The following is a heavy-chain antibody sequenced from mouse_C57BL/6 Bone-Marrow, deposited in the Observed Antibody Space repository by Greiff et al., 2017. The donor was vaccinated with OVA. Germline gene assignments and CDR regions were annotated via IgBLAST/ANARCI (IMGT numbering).Heavy chain of an antibody. V-gene: IGHV1-55*01. CDR1: GYTFTSYW. CDR2: IYPGSGST. CDR3: ARRGGYYAMDY. Sequence: QVQLKQPGAELVKPGASVKMSCKASGYTFTSYWITWVKQRPGQGLEWIGDIYPGSGSTNYNEKFKSKATLTVDTSSSTAYMQLSSLTSEDAAVYYGARRGGYYAMDYWGQGTSVTVSS. J-gene: IGHJ4*01.